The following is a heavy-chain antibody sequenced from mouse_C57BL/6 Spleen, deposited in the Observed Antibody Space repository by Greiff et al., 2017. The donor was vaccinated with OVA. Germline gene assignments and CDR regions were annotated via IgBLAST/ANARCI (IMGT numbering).Heavy chain of an antibody. CDR3: ARDRNYGDLDV. V-gene: IGHV1-61*01. CDR2: IYPSDSET. Sequence: QVQLQQSGAELVRPGSSVKLSCKASGYTFTSYWMDWVKQRPGQGLEWIGNIYPSDSETHYNQKFKDKATLTVDKSSSTAYMPLCSLTSEDSAVYYCARDRNYGDLDVWGTGTTVTVSS. CDR1: GYTFTSYW. J-gene: IGHJ1*03. D-gene: IGHD2-14*01.